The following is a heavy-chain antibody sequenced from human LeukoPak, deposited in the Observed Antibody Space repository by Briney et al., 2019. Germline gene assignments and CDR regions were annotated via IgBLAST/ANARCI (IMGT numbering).Heavy chain of an antibody. Sequence: SETLSLTCTVSGGSISSYYWSWIRQPPGKGLEWIGYISYSGNTNYNPSLKSRVTISVDTSKNQFSLKLSSVTAADTAVYYCARGGRYCSSTSCYRVNYYYYYGMDVWGQGTTVTVSS. D-gene: IGHD2-2*02. CDR2: ISYSGNT. J-gene: IGHJ6*02. V-gene: IGHV4-59*12. CDR1: GGSISSYY. CDR3: ARGGRYCSSTSCYRVNYYYYYGMDV.